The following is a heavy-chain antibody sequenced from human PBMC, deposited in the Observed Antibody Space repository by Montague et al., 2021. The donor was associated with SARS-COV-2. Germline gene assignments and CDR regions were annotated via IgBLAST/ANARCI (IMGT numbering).Heavy chain of an antibody. J-gene: IGHJ6*02. CDR2: ISYDGSNK. D-gene: IGHD3-22*01. CDR1: GFTFSSYA. CDR3: ARVIVVGYYGMDV. V-gene: IGHV3-30-3*01. Sequence: SLRLSCAASGFTFSSYAMHWVRQAPGKGLEWVAVISYDGSNKYYADSVEGRFTISRDNSKNTLYLQMNSLRAEDTAVYYCARVIVVGYYGMDVWGQGTTVTVSS.